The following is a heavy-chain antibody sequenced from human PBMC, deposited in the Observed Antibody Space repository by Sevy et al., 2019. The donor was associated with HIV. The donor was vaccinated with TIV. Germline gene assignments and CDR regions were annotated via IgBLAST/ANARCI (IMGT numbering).Heavy chain of an antibody. CDR1: GFTFSSYG. CDR3: AKGKETYYYYYGMDV. V-gene: IGHV3-30*18. CDR2: ISYDGSNQ. Sequence: GGSLRLSCAASGFTFSSYGMHWVRQGPGKGLEWVAIISYDGSNQYYPDSVKGRFTVSRDNSKHTLYLQMNSPRAEDTDVYYSAKGKETYYYYYGMDVWGQGTTVTVSS. J-gene: IGHJ6*02.